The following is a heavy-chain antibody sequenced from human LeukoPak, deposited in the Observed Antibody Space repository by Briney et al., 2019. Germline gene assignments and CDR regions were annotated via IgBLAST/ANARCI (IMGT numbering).Heavy chain of an antibody. CDR1: GFTFSSYA. CDR3: ARTTVVTPGYYYMDV. J-gene: IGHJ6*03. D-gene: IGHD4-23*01. Sequence: GGSLRLSCAAPGFTFSSYALHWVRQAPGKGLEYVSAISSNGGSTYYANSVKGRFTISRDNSKNTLYLQMGSLRAEDMAVYYCARTTVVTPGYYYMDVWGKGTTVTVSS. V-gene: IGHV3-64*01. CDR2: ISSNGGST.